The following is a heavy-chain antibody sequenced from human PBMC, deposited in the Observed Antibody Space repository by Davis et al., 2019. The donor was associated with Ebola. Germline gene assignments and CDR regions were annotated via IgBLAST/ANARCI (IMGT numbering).Heavy chain of an antibody. CDR3: ARVDDYGDYVLQY. V-gene: IGHV3-72*01. Sequence: PGGSLRLSCAASGFTFSDHYMDWVRQAPGKGLEWVGRTRNKANSYTTEYAASVKGRFTISRDDSKNSLYLQMNSLKTEDTAVYYCARVDDYGDYVLQYWGQGTLVTVSS. D-gene: IGHD4-17*01. CDR1: GFTFSDHY. CDR2: TRNKANSYTT. J-gene: IGHJ4*02.